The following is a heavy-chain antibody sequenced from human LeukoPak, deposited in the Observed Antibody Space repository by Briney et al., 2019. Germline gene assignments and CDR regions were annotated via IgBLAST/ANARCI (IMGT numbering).Heavy chain of an antibody. CDR1: GYTLTELS. J-gene: IGHJ4*02. Sequence: ASVKVSCKVSGYTLTELSMHWVRQAPGKGLEWMGGFDPEDGETIYAQKFQGRVTMTEDTSTDTAYMELSSLRSEDTAVYYCATGVMPRVDFDYWGQGTLVTVSS. CDR3: ATGVMPRVDFDY. CDR2: FDPEDGET. D-gene: IGHD2-15*01. V-gene: IGHV1-24*01.